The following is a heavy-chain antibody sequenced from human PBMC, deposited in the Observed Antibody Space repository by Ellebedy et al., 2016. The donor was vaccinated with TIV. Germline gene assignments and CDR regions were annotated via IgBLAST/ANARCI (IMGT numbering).Heavy chain of an antibody. CDR2: IYPGDSDT. D-gene: IGHD4-17*01. CDR3: ARLGPSYGDY. CDR1: EYIFSNYW. J-gene: IGHJ4*02. Sequence: GGSLRLSCSGSEYIFSNYWIGWVRQLPGKGLEWMGIIYPGDSDTRYSPSFQGQVTISADKSISTAYLQWSSLKASDTAMYYCARLGPSYGDYWGQGTLVTVSS. V-gene: IGHV5-51*01.